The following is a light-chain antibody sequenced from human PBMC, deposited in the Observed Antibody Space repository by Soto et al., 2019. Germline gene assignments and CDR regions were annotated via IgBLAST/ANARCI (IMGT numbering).Light chain of an antibody. Sequence: QSPPPSASGSPGQSVTISCTVTSSDVGGYKYVSWYQQYPGKAPKLMIYAVSKRPSGVPDRFSGSKSGNTASLTVSGLQAEDEADYYCSSYAGSNNYVFGTGTKVTVL. CDR2: AVS. CDR3: SSYAGSNNYV. V-gene: IGLV2-8*01. CDR1: SSDVGGYKY. J-gene: IGLJ1*01.